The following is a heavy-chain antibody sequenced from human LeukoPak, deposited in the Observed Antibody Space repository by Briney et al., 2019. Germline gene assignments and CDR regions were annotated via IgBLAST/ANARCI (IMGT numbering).Heavy chain of an antibody. CDR2: ISSDGSIA. D-gene: IGHD4-23*01. Sequence: GGSLRLSCAASGFTFSTYWMHWVRQAPGKGLVWVSRISSDGSIAINADSVEGRFTVSRENAKNTLYLQMKSLRVEDTAVYYCARADYGGNSDFHYWGQGTLVTVSS. J-gene: IGHJ4*02. CDR3: ARADYGGNSDFHY. V-gene: IGHV3-74*01. CDR1: GFTFSTYW.